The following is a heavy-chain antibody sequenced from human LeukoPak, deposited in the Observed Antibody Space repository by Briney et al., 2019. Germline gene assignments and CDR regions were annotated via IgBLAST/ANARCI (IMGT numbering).Heavy chain of an antibody. Sequence: GGSLRLSCTASDFTFSSNWMYLVRQAPGKGLVWVSRISSDGSYTSYADSVKGRFTISRDNAKNTLYLQMNNLRPEDTAVYYCGRGFGTTWGQGTLVSVSS. CDR3: GRGFGTT. CDR1: DFTFSSNW. CDR2: ISSDGSYT. V-gene: IGHV3-74*01. D-gene: IGHD1-1*01. J-gene: IGHJ4*02.